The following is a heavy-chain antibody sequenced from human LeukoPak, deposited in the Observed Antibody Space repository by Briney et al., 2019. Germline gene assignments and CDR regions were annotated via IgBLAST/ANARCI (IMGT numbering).Heavy chain of an antibody. CDR3: ARESRNDGGNSVVLDY. CDR1: GGTFSSYT. V-gene: IGHV1-69*08. CDR2: ISPRLSAV. Sequence: GASVKVSCKASGGTFSSYTFDWVRQAPGQGLEWMGRISPRLSAVNFAQKFQGRLTITADTSTRTVYMDLSGLRSEDSAVYYCARESRNDGGNSVVLDYWGQGTLVTVSS. D-gene: IGHD4-23*01. J-gene: IGHJ4*02.